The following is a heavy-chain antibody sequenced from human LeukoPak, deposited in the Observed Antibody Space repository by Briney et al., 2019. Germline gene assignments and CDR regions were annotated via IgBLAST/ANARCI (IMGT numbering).Heavy chain of an antibody. Sequence: GGSLRLSCAASGFIFSSYSMNWVRQAPGKGLEWVSSISSSSSYIYYADSVKGRFTISRDNAKNSLYLQMNSLRAEDTAVYYCARGYPKRVLPDYWGQGTLVTVSS. CDR3: ARGYPKRVLPDY. V-gene: IGHV3-21*01. J-gene: IGHJ4*02. D-gene: IGHD2-15*01. CDR1: GFIFSSYS. CDR2: ISSSSSYI.